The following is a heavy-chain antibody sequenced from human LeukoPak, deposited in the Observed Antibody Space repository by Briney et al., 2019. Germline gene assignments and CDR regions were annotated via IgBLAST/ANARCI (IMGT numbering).Heavy chain of an antibody. Sequence: SETLSLTCAVYGGSFSGYYWSWIRQPPGKGLEWIGEINHSGSTHYNPSLKSRVTISVDRSKNQFSLKLSSVTAADTAVYYCARGGYYGSGSYDYWGQGTLVTVSS. CDR1: GGSFSGYY. CDR3: ARGGYYGSGSYDY. D-gene: IGHD3-10*01. J-gene: IGHJ4*02. CDR2: INHSGST. V-gene: IGHV4-34*01.